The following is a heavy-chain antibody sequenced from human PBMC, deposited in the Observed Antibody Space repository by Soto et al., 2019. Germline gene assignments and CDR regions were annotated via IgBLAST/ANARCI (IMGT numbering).Heavy chain of an antibody. CDR1: GGTFSSYA. D-gene: IGHD6-19*01. V-gene: IGHV1-69*13. CDR3: ARGSKVEQWLVPFDY. J-gene: IGHJ4*02. Sequence: GASVKVSCKASGGTFSSYAISWVRQAPGQGLEWMGGIIPIFGTANYAQKFQGRVTITADESTSTAYMELSSLRSEDTAVYYCARGSKVEQWLVPFDYWGQGTLVTVSS. CDR2: IIPIFGTA.